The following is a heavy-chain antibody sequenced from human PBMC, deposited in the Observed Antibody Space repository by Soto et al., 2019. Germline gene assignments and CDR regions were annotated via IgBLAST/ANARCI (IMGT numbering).Heavy chain of an antibody. CDR2: INGDGSST. CDR1: GFTFSKYW. CDR3: ASGGGTSRLWDFDL. V-gene: IGHV3-74*01. J-gene: IGHJ2*01. Sequence: EVQLVESGGGLVQPGGSLRLSCAASGFTFSKYWMYWVRQAPGKGLVWVSRINGDGSSTTYADSVKGRFTISRDNANNALQLQMNRLRAEDTALYACASGGGTSRLWDFDLWGRGTLVTVSS. D-gene: IGHD1-26*01.